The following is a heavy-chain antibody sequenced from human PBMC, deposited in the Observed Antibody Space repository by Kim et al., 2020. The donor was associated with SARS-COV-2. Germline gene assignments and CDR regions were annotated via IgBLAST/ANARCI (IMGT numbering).Heavy chain of an antibody. Sequence: GESLKISCKGSGYSFTSYWISWVRQMPGKGLEWMGRIDPSDSYTNYSPSFQGHVTISADKSISTAYLQWSSLKASDNAMYYCARREQQLDPPYGMDVWGQGTTVTVSS. V-gene: IGHV5-10-1*01. CDR2: IDPSDSYT. J-gene: IGHJ6*02. CDR1: GYSFTSYW. CDR3: ARREQQLDPPYGMDV. D-gene: IGHD6-13*01.